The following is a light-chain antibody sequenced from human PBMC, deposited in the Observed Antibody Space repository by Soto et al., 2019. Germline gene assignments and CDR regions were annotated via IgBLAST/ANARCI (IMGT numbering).Light chain of an antibody. CDR3: QQRSNWPPT. J-gene: IGKJ4*01. CDR1: QSVSSY. V-gene: IGKV3-11*01. Sequence: EIVLTQSPATLSLSPGERATLSCRASQSVSSYLAWYQQKPGQAPRLLIYDASNRATGIPARFSGSGSGKDFTLTISSLEPEDFAVYYWQQRSNWPPTFGGGTKVEIK. CDR2: DAS.